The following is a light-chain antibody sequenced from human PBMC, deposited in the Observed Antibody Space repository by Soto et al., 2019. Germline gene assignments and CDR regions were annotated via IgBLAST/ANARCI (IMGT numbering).Light chain of an antibody. CDR1: QNVSNW. Sequence: DVEMTQSPSTLPTSIGDRVTINCRASQNVSNWLAWYQQKPGKAPKLLIYKASRLESGVPSRFSARGSGTHFTLTIISLQSDDFATYFCHQYSKESTFGQGTKLEIK. V-gene: IGKV1-5*03. CDR3: HQYSKEST. J-gene: IGKJ2*01. CDR2: KAS.